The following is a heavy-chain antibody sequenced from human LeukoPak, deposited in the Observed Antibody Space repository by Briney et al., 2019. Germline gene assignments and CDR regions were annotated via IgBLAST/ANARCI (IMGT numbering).Heavy chain of an antibody. J-gene: IGHJ5*02. CDR3: ARALAYNWNAWWFDP. CDR2: IGGSGANT. Sequence: GGSLRLSCAASGFTFSSYAMTWVRQAPGKGLEYVSAIGGSGANTYYADSVKGRFAISRDNSKNTLYLQMNGLRAEDTAVYYCARALAYNWNAWWFDPWGQGTLVTVSS. V-gene: IGHV3-23*01. CDR1: GFTFSSYA. D-gene: IGHD1-20*01.